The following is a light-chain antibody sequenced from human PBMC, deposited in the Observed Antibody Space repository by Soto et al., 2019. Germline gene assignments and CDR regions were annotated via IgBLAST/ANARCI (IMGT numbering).Light chain of an antibody. CDR3: QQSNNFPPA. CDR1: LNILTF. Sequence: DIQMTQSPSSVSASAGDRVTITCRASLNILTFLVWYQQKPGKAPKLLIHGASTLHSGVPSRFSGSGSGTDFTLTISSLQPEDFATYYCQQSNNFPPAFGQGTRVEMK. CDR2: GAS. J-gene: IGKJ1*01. V-gene: IGKV1-12*01.